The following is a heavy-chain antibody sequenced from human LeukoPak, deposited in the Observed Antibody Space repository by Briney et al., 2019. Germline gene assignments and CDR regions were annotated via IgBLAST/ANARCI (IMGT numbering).Heavy chain of an antibody. CDR1: GGTFSSYA. CDR3: AREYYYYDSSGYYYGY. J-gene: IGHJ4*02. V-gene: IGHV1-2*02. D-gene: IGHD3-22*01. CDR2: INPNSGGT. Sequence: ASVKVSCKASGGTFSSYAISWVRQAPGQGLEWMGWINPNSGGTNYAQKFQGRVTMTRDTSISTAYMELSRLRSDDTAVYYCAREYYYYDSSGYYYGYWGQGTLVTVSS.